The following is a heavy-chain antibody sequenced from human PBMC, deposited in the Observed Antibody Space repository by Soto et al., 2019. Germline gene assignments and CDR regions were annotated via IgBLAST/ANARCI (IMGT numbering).Heavy chain of an antibody. J-gene: IGHJ6*02. CDR3: ARVPLSRSGYYNYDGMDV. D-gene: IGHD3-3*01. V-gene: IGHV4-34*01. Sequence: SETLSLTCAVYGGSFSGYYWSWIRQPPWKGLEWIGEINHSGSTNYNPSLKSRVTISVDTSKNQFSLKLSSVTAADTAVYYCARVPLSRSGYYNYDGMDVWGQGTTVTVSS. CDR1: GGSFSGYY. CDR2: INHSGST.